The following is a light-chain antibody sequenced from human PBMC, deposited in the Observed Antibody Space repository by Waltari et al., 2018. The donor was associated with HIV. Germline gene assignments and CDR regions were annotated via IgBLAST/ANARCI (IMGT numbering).Light chain of an antibody. J-gene: IGKJ2*01. CDR1: QRFSSD. CDR3: QQYNDWPPGYT. CDR2: GAS. Sequence: EKVMTQSPVTLFVSPGERATLLCRASQRFSSDLAWYQQRPGQAPRPLIYGASTRATGIPARFSGSGSGTEFTLTISSLQSEDFAVYYCQQYNDWPPGYTFGQGTKLQIK. V-gene: IGKV3-15*01.